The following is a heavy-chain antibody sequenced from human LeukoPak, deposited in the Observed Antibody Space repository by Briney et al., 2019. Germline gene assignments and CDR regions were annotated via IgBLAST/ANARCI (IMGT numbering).Heavy chain of an antibody. V-gene: IGHV3-21*01. D-gene: IGHD3-22*01. CDR1: GFSFSDYS. Sequence: GGSLRLSCAASGFSFSDYSMNWVRQAPGKGLEWVSFIGSYSTYIYYADSLKGRFTISRDNAKNSLYLQMNSLRAEDTAVYYCARDSFAGYDSSGYSSYDYWGQGTLVTVSS. CDR2: IGSYSTYI. J-gene: IGHJ4*02. CDR3: ARDSFAGYDSSGYSSYDY.